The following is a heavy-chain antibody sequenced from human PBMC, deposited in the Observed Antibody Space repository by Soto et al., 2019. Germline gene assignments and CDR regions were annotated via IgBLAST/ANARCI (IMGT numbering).Heavy chain of an antibody. CDR3: ARDGVAGGFDY. Sequence: GAVRASCAASGVTFISYAIRCVRQAPGKGLEWVAVISYDGSNKYYADSVKGRFTISRDNSKNTLYLQMNSLRAEDTAVYYCARDGVAGGFDYWGQGTLVTVSS. CDR1: GVTFISYA. D-gene: IGHD6-19*01. CDR2: ISYDGSNK. J-gene: IGHJ4*02. V-gene: IGHV3-30-3*01.